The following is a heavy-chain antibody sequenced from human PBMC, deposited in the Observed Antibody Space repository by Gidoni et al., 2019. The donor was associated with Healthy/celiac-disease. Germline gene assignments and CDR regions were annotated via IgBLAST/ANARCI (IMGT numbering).Heavy chain of an antibody. J-gene: IGHJ4*02. CDR3: ASLGYSSGWKSRSPADFDY. CDR2: IDPSDSYT. Sequence: DVQLVQSGAGVTKPGESLRISRTGSGYCFNRSGISWVRQMPGKGLEWMGRIDPSDSYTNYSPSFQGHVTISADKSISTAYLQWSSLKASDTAMYYCASLGYSSGWKSRSPADFDYWGQGALVTVSS. CDR1: GYCFNRSG. V-gene: IGHV5-10-1*03. D-gene: IGHD6-19*01.